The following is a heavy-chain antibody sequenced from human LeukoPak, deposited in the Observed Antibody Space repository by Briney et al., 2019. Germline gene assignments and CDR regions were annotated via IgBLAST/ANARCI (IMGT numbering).Heavy chain of an antibody. CDR2: IYSGGSI. V-gene: IGHV3-66*01. D-gene: IGHD6-19*01. J-gene: IGHJ5*02. CDR3: AKDPMVIAVA. CDR1: GFSFTDYP. Sequence: GGSLRLSCATSGFSFTDYPMNWVRQAPGKGLEWVSLIYSGGSIYYADSVKGRFTISRDNSKNTLYLQMNSLRAEDTAVYYCAKDPMVIAVAWGQGTLVTVSS.